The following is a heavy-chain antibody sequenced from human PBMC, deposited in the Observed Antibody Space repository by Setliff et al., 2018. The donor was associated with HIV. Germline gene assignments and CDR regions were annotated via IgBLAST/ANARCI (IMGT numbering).Heavy chain of an antibody. D-gene: IGHD3-3*01. CDR1: GGPFSSYA. CDR2: IIPNIGVA. V-gene: IGHV1-69*10. CDR3: ARRLASPSRGITIFGVFRDCSWMDV. J-gene: IGHJ6*02. Sequence: GASVKVSCKASGGPFSSYAISWVRQAPGQGLEWLGGIIPNIGVANYAQKFQGRVTITADESTSTAYMELSSLRSEDTAVYYCARRLASPSRGITIFGVFRDCSWMDVWGQGTPVTVSS.